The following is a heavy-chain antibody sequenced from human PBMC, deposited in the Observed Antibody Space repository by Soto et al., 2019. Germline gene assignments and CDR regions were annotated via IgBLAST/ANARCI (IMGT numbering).Heavy chain of an antibody. CDR1: GGTFSSYA. J-gene: IGHJ5*02. V-gene: IGHV1-69*01. CDR2: IIPIFGTA. CDR3: ARERGLGLFDP. Sequence: QVQLVQSGAEVKKPGSSVKVSCKASGGTFSSYAISWVRQAPGQGLEWMGGIIPIFGTANYAQKFQGRVTITADESTRPGFKEVGRLRSEGTGVYFCARERGLGLFDPWGPGTLVTVSS.